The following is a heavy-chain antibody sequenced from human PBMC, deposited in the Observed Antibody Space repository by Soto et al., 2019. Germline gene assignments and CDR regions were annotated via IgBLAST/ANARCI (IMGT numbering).Heavy chain of an antibody. D-gene: IGHD3-16*01. CDR2: IRGKPYGGTT. Sequence: EVQLVESGGGLAQPGRSVRLSCVPSGFTIGDYRVSWFRQAPGKGLEWVGLIRGKPYGGTTEYAASVKGRFTISRDDSKGSVYLQVNNLQTEDTAVYYCSAGRGDWGVRAYWGQGTLLTVSS. J-gene: IGHJ4*02. CDR3: SAGRGDWGVRAY. CDR1: GFTIGDYR. V-gene: IGHV3-49*03.